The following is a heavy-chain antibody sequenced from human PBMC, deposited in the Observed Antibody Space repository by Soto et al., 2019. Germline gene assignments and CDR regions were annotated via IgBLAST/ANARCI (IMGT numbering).Heavy chain of an antibody. CDR3: ARFSGSYTRGLDY. D-gene: IGHD1-26*01. Sequence: EVQLVESGGGLVQPGGSLRLSCAASGFTFSDHYMDWVRQAPGKGLEWVGRSRNKANSYSTEYAASVKGRFTISRDESKNSLYLQMNRLKTDDTAVYYCARFSGSYTRGLDYWGQGTLVTVSS. CDR2: SRNKANSYST. J-gene: IGHJ4*02. V-gene: IGHV3-72*01. CDR1: GFTFSDHY.